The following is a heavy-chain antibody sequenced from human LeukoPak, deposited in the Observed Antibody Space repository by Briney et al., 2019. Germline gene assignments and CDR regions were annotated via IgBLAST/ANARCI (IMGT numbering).Heavy chain of an antibody. CDR3: ARDYDSSGSFDY. CDR1: GFTFSSYT. V-gene: IGHV3-21*01. Sequence: GGSLRLSCAASGFTFSSYTMTWVRQAPGKGLEWVSSISSTNNYIYYADSVKGRFTISRDNAKNSLYLQMNGLGAEDTAVYYCARDYDSSGSFDYWGRETLVAVSS. J-gene: IGHJ4*02. CDR2: ISSTNNYI. D-gene: IGHD3-22*01.